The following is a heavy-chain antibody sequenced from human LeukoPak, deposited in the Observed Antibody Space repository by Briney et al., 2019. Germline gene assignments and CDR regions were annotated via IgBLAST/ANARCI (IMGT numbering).Heavy chain of an antibody. J-gene: IGHJ6*02. CDR3: ARWWDDGSGYSYLYGMDV. CDR1: GYTFTSYY. D-gene: IGHD3-22*01. CDR2: IIPSGGST. V-gene: IGHV1-46*01. Sequence: EASVKVSCKASGYTFTSYYMHWVRQAPGQGLEWMGIIIPSGGSTSYAQKFQGRVTMTRDTPTSTVYMELSSLRSEDTAVYYCARWWDDGSGYSYLYGMDVWGQGTTVTVSS.